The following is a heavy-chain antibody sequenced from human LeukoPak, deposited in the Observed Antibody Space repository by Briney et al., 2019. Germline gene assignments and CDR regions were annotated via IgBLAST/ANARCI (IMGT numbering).Heavy chain of an antibody. CDR2: IKQDGSEK. J-gene: IGHJ6*03. V-gene: IGHV3-7*03. D-gene: IGHD5-24*01. CDR1: GFTFSSYW. CDR3: AKLKGSYYYYYYYMDV. Sequence: GGSLGLSCAASGFTFSSYWMSWVRQAPGKGLEWVANIKQDGSEKYYVDSVKGRFTISRDNSKNTLYLQMNSLRAEDTAVYYCAKLKGSYYYYYYYMDVWGKGTTVTVSS.